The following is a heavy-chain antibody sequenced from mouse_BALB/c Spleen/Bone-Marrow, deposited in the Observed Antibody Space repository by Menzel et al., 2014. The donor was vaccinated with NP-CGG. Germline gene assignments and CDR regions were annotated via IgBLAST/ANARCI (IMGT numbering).Heavy chain of an antibody. J-gene: IGHJ2*01. CDR1: GYTFTGYT. V-gene: IGHV1-4*02. CDR2: IVPRSGYT. D-gene: IGHD1-2*01. Sequence: VHLVESASELARPGASVRLSCRASGYTFTGYTMQWVKQRPGQGLEWIGYIVPRSGYTDYNQKFKDKTTLTADKSSNTAYMQLSRRTSEDSAVYYCAREDITTAYLDYWGQGTTLTVSS. CDR3: AREDITTAYLDY.